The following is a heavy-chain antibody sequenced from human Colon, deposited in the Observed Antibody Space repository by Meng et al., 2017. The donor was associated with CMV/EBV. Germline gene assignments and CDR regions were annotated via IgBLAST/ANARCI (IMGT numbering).Heavy chain of an antibody. D-gene: IGHD5/OR15-5a*01. CDR2: INPNSGDT. CDR3: ATFSIYDSTISDF. V-gene: IGHV1-2*02. CDR1: VYPFTIHY. J-gene: IGHJ4*02. Sequence: ASVMVSCKTSVYPFTIHYIHWVRHAPGRGLEWMGWINPNSGDTNYAQKFQDRVEMTRDTTVNTAYLDLTSLRSADTAVYYFATFSIYDSTISDFWGQGTLVTVSS.